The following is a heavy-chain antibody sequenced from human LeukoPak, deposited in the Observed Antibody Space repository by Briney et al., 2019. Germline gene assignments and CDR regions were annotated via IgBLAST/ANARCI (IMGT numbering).Heavy chain of an antibody. V-gene: IGHV1-2*02. CDR2: INPNSGGT. CDR3: ARDPAGTMKGKNWFDP. Sequence: ASVKVSCKASGYTFTGYYMHWVRQAPGQGLEWMGWINPNSGGTNYAQKFQGRVTMTRDTSISTAYMELSRLRSDDTAVYYCARDPAGTMKGKNWFDPWGQGTLVTVSS. D-gene: IGHD3-22*01. CDR1: GYTFTGYY. J-gene: IGHJ5*02.